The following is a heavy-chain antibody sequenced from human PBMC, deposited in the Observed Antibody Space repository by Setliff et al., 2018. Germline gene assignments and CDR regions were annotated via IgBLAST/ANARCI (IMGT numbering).Heavy chain of an antibody. J-gene: IGHJ3*02. CDR2: MYPGRGT. V-gene: IGHV4-38-2*02. D-gene: IGHD4-17*01. CDR1: GYSITSGHY. CDR3: ARDKGDGYGVDAYAGDGFDI. Sequence: PSETLSLTCDVSGYSITSGHYWGWIRQPPGKGLEWIGSMYPGRGTYYNPSLKSRVTMSVDTSKKQFSLKLSSVTAADTAVYYCARDKGDGYGVDAYAGDGFDIWGQGTMVTVSS.